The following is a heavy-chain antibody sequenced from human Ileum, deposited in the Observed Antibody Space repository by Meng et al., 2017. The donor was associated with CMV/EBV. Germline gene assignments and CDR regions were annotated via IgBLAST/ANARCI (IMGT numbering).Heavy chain of an antibody. D-gene: IGHD3-9*01. Sequence: QLLGSGGVLVQPGGSLRLSCAASGFSFNNYFMIWVRQAPGKGLEWVAAIGGSSDKPWYADSVKGRFTISRDNSDNTLYLQIHNLRAEDTARYYCAKGLFDTYWYFDLWGRGTLVTVSS. CDR3: AKGLFDTYWYFDL. CDR2: IGGSSDKP. CDR1: GFSFNNYF. V-gene: IGHV3-23*01. J-gene: IGHJ2*01.